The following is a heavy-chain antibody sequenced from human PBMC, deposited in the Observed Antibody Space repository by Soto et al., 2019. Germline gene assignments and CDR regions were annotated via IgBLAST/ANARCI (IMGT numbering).Heavy chain of an antibody. V-gene: IGHV1-18*01. CDR3: ARGDYYDSSGPSGNYYYYGMDV. Sequence: GASVKVSCKASGYTFTSYGISSLRQAPGQGLEWMGWISAYNGNTNYAQKLQGRVTMTTDTSTSTAYMELRSLRSDDTAVYYCARGDYYDSSGPSGNYYYYGMDVWAQGTTVTVSS. CDR1: GYTFTSYG. D-gene: IGHD3-22*01. J-gene: IGHJ6*02. CDR2: ISAYNGNT.